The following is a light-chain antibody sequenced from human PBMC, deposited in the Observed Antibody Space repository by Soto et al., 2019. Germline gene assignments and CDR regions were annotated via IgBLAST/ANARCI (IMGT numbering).Light chain of an antibody. Sequence: DIQMTQSPSTLSASVGDRVTITCRASQTISSWLAWYQQKPGKAPKLLIYDASTLERGVPSRFSGSGSGTEFTLTISSLQPDDFATYYCQQYKSYWTFGHGTKVEVK. V-gene: IGKV1-5*01. CDR3: QQYKSYWT. CDR1: QTISSW. CDR2: DAS. J-gene: IGKJ1*01.